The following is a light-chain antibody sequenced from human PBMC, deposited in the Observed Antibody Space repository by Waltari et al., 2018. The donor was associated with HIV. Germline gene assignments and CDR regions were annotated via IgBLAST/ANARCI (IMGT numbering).Light chain of an antibody. J-gene: IGLJ3*02. Sequence: QSVLTQPPSASGTPGQRVTISCSGTTSDIGSNTVTWYQQLPGTAPKVLIYNDNVRPSGVPDRFSGSKSGTSASLAISGLHSEDEADYYCATWDDSLNDWLFGGGTKLTV. V-gene: IGLV1-44*01. CDR1: TSDIGSNT. CDR3: ATWDDSLNDWL. CDR2: NDN.